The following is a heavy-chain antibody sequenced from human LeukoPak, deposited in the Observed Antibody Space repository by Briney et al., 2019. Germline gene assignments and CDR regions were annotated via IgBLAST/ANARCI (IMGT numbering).Heavy chain of an antibody. CDR1: GYTFTGYY. CDR3: ARTREYSSTWFFPPFDP. CDR2: INPNSGRT. J-gene: IGHJ5*02. D-gene: IGHD6-13*01. Sequence: ASVKVSCKASGYTFTGYYMNWVRRATGQGLEWMGWINPNSGRTNYAHNFQGRVTLTRDPSISTAYMELTGLTSNDTGVYYCARTREYSSTWFFPPFDPWGQGTLVTVSS. V-gene: IGHV1-2*02.